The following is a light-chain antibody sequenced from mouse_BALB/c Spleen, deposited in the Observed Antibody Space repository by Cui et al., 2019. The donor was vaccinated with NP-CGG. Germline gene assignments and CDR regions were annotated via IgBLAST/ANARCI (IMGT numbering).Light chain of an antibody. CDR3: ALWYSNHWV. J-gene: IGLJ1*01. CDR2: GTN. CDR1: TGAVTTNNY. Sequence: QAVVTQESALPTSPGETVTLTCRSSTGAVTTNNYANWVQEKSDHLFTGLIGGTNNRAPGVPARFSGSLIGDKAALTIIGAQTEDEAIYFCALWYSNHWVFGGGTKLTVL. V-gene: IGLV1*01.